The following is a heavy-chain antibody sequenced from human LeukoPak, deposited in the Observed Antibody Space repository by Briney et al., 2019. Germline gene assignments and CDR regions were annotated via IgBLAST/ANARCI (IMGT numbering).Heavy chain of an antibody. Sequence: ALRLSCAASGFTFDDYAMHWVRQAPGKGLEWVSGISWNSGSIGYADSVKGRFTISRDNAKNSLYLQMNSLRAEDTALYYCAKDKIPTYSSSFANWFDPWGQGTLVTVSS. CDR3: AKDKIPTYSSSFANWFDP. CDR2: ISWNSGSI. CDR1: GFTFDDYA. V-gene: IGHV3-9*01. D-gene: IGHD6-6*01. J-gene: IGHJ5*02.